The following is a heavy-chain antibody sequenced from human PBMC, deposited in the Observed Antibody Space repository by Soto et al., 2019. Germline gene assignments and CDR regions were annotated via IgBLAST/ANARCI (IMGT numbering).Heavy chain of an antibody. V-gene: IGHV4-39*01. D-gene: IGHD3-10*01. CDR1: GGSISSSSYY. CDR3: ATMVRGVISGGWFDP. Sequence: SETLSLTCTVSGGSISSSSYYWGWIRQPPGKGLEWIGSIYYSGSTYYNPSLKSRVTISVDTSKNQFSLKLSSVTAADTAVYYCATMVRGVISGGWFDPWGQGTLVTVSS. J-gene: IGHJ5*02. CDR2: IYYSGST.